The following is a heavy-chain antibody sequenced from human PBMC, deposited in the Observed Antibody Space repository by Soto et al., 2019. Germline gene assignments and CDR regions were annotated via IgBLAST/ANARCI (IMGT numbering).Heavy chain of an antibody. J-gene: IGHJ4*02. D-gene: IGHD3-22*01. Sequence: EVQLVESGGGLVKPGGSLRLSCEASGFTFSRYSMNWVRQAPGTGLEWVSSISSGRTYTDYADSVKGRFTISGDNAKNSQYLQMNSLRAEDTAVYYCATMGSGYYYDYWGQGTLVTVSS. CDR2: ISSGRTYT. CDR1: GFTFSRYS. CDR3: ATMGSGYYYDY. V-gene: IGHV3-21*01.